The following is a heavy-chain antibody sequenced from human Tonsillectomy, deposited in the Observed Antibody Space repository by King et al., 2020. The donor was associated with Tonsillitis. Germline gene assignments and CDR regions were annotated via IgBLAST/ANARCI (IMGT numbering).Heavy chain of an antibody. J-gene: IGHJ1*01. Sequence: QLVQSGAEVKKPGASVKVSCKASGYTFTSYYMHWVRQAPGHGLEWMGIINPNVGSTTYAQKFQGRITMTRDTSTSTVYMELSSLRSEDTAVYYCARDPVGARGYYGSGSYYFQHWGQGTQVTVSS. V-gene: IGHV1-46*03. CDR3: ARDPVGARGYYGSGSYYFQH. D-gene: IGHD3-10*01. CDR1: GYTFTSYY. CDR2: INPNVGST.